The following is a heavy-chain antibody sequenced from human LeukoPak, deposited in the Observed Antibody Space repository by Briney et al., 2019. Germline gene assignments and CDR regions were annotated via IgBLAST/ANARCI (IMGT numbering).Heavy chain of an antibody. V-gene: IGHV1-69*13. CDR2: IIPIFGTA. Sequence: GASVKVSCKASGGTFSSYAISWVRQAPGQGLEWMGGIIPIFGTANYAQKFQGRVTITADESTSTAYMELRSLRSDDTAVYYCARERSTQDAFDIWGQGTMVTVSS. CDR3: ARERSTQDAFDI. CDR1: GGTFSSYA. J-gene: IGHJ3*02.